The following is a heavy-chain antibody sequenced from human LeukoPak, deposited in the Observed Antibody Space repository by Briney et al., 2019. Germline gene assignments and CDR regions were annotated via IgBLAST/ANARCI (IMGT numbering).Heavy chain of an antibody. V-gene: IGHV1-2*02. J-gene: IGHJ5*02. CDR1: GYTFTGYY. CDR2: INPNSGGT. CDR3: ARVRRGNEAAAGLGNWFDP. Sequence: ASVKVSCKASGYTFTGYYMHWVRQAPGQGLEWMGWINPNSGGTNYAQKFQGRVTMTRDTSISTAYMELSSLRSEDTAVYYCARVRRGNEAAAGLGNWFDPWGQGTLVTVSS. D-gene: IGHD6-13*01.